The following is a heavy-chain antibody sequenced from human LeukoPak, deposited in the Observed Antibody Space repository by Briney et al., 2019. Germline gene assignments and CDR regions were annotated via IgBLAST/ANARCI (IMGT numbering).Heavy chain of an antibody. CDR2: IWYDGSNK. CDR1: GFTFSSYG. J-gene: IGHJ4*02. D-gene: IGHD2-15*01. CDR3: ASYCSGGSCYSGKRYFDY. V-gene: IGHV3-33*01. Sequence: GGSLRLSCAASGFTFSSYGMHWVRQAPGKGLEWVAVIWYDGSNKYYADSVKGRFTISRDNSKNTLYLQMNSLRAEDTAVYYCASYCSGGSCYSGKRYFDYWGQGTLVTVSS.